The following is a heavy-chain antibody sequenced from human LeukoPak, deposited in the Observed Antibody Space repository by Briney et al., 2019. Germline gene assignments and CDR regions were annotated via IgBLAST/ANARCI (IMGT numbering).Heavy chain of an antibody. Sequence: PSETLSLTCTVSGGSISGYYWNWSRQPPGKGLEWIGYIYYSGSTNYNPSLKSRVTISVDTSKNQFSLKLSSVTAADTAVYYCAREIVGATRSYYFDYWGQGTLVTVSS. V-gene: IGHV4-59*01. CDR3: AREIVGATRSYYFDY. CDR2: IYYSGST. CDR1: GGSISGYY. J-gene: IGHJ4*02. D-gene: IGHD1-26*01.